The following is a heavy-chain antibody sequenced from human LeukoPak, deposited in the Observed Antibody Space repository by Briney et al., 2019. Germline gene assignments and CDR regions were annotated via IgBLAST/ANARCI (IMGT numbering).Heavy chain of an antibody. Sequence: PVTVSCKASGDTFDSHALSWVRQAPGQGLEWIGAIIPMYGTSNYAQKFQGRVAIIADKSTRTAYMELNSLTSEDTAVYYCAIAQNNHGYVYFGMDVWGKGTTVTVSS. D-gene: IGHD5-12*01. V-gene: IGHV1-69*06. J-gene: IGHJ6*04. CDR1: GDTFDSHA. CDR3: AIAQNNHGYVYFGMDV. CDR2: IIPMYGTS.